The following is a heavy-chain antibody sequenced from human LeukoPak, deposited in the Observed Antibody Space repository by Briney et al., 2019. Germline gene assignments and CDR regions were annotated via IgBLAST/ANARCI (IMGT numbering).Heavy chain of an antibody. CDR3: ARDDCGNTCYPGGY. CDR1: GYIFTKYV. Sequence: ASVKVSCKASGYIFTKYVVHWVRQAPGQRPEWMGWIKAGNGDTKYSQNFQDRLTITRDTSASTVYMELSSLTSEDTALYYCARDDCGNTCYPGGYGGKGTLVPVS. CDR2: IKAGNGDT. V-gene: IGHV1-3*01. D-gene: IGHD2-2*01. J-gene: IGHJ4*02.